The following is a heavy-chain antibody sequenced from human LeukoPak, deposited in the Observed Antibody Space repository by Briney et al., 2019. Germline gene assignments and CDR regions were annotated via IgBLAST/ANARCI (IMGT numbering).Heavy chain of an antibody. V-gene: IGHV3-23*01. D-gene: IGHD6-19*01. J-gene: IGHJ5*02. CDR1: GFTFSSYA. Sequence: GGSLRLSCAASGFTFSSYAMSWGRQAPGKGLEWVSAISGSGGSTYYGDSVKGRFTIYRENPKNTLYLQMNSLRAEDTAVYYCAPSSSGWRNWFDPWGQGTLVTVSS. CDR3: APSSSGWRNWFDP. CDR2: ISGSGGST.